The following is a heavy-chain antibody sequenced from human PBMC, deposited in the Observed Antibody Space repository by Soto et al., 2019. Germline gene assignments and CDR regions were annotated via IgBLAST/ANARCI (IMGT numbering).Heavy chain of an antibody. Sequence: GESLKISCQGLGFDFGTSWIAWLRQMPGKGPEWMAIIYPGASDTKYSPSFRDHVTISADKSISTAYLQWDSLKASDSAIYYCSRSDYGDYRRLFDLWGQGSLVTGSS. CDR3: SRSDYGDYRRLFDL. J-gene: IGHJ5*02. CDR1: GFDFGTSW. V-gene: IGHV5-51*01. CDR2: IYPGASDT. D-gene: IGHD4-17*01.